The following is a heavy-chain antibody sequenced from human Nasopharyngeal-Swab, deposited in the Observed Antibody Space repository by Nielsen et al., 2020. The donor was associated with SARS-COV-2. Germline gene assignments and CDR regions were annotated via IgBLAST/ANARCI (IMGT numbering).Heavy chain of an antibody. V-gene: IGHV1-3*01. D-gene: IGHD3-16*02. J-gene: IGHJ6*02. CDR2: INAANGDT. CDR1: GYIFTRYA. CDR3: ARDPRGLSSPSGMDV. Sequence: ASVKAPCKTSGYIFTRYAISWVRPAPGQRLEWLGWINAANGDTKYSQKIQGRVTITRDTSASTAYMELSSLRSEDTAVYYCARDPRGLSSPSGMDVWGQGTTVTVSS.